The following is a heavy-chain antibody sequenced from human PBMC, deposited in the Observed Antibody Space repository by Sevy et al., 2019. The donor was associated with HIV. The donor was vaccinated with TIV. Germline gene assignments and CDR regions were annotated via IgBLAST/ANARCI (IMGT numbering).Heavy chain of an antibody. CDR1: RGSISTYY. CDR3: ARDVYYNDRSGYYHYFDY. V-gene: IGHV4-59*12. Sequence: SETLSLTCTVSRGSISTYYWSWIRQTPGKGLEWIGNIYHSGGTTYSPSLKSRLTISVDTSKNQFSLKLRSVTAADTAVYYCARDVYYNDRSGYYHYFDYWGQGTLVTVSS. CDR2: IYHSGGT. J-gene: IGHJ4*02. D-gene: IGHD3-22*01.